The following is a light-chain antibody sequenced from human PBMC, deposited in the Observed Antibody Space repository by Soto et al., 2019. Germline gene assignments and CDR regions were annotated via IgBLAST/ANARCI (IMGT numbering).Light chain of an antibody. J-gene: IGKJ5*01. CDR3: QQAKSFPIT. Sequence: IQITQSPSVLSSSVSERFTITCRASHDIGSWLAWYQQKPGKAPHPLIYAVSSLQSGVPSRFSGSGSGTVFTLTITSLQPEDFATYFCQQAKSFPITFGQGTRLEIK. CDR2: AVS. V-gene: IGKV1-12*01. CDR1: HDIGSW.